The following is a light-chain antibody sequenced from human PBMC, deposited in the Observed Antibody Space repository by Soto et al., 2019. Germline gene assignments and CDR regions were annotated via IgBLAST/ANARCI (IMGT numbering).Light chain of an antibody. V-gene: IGLV2-14*01. CDR3: SSYRKTTFPHVV. Sequence: QSVLAQPASVSGSPGQSITISCTGTSSDIGADDFVSWYQHHPDKTPKLIIFEVTYRPTGISHRFSASKSGNTASLTISGLEAEDEAFYYCSSYRKTTFPHVVFGGGTQLT. CDR2: EVT. CDR1: SSDIGADDF. J-gene: IGLJ2*01.